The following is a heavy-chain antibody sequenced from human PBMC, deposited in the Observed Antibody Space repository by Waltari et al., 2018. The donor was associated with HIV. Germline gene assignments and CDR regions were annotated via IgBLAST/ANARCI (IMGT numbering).Heavy chain of an antibody. V-gene: IGHV3-30*01. J-gene: IGHJ4*02. D-gene: IGHD5-18*01. CDR1: GFTFSSYA. Sequence: QVQLVESGGGVVQPGRSLRLSCAASGFTFSSYAMHWVRQAPGKGLEGVAVISYDGSNKYYADSVKGRFTISRDNSKNTLYLQMNSLRAEDTAVYYCARGDTAMVRLDYWGQGTLVTVSS. CDR2: ISYDGSNK. CDR3: ARGDTAMVRLDY.